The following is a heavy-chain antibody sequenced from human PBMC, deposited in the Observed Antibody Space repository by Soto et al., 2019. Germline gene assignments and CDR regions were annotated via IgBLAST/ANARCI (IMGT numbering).Heavy chain of an antibody. CDR3: ARGEGDGYNYQVDY. Sequence: SETLSLTCTVSGGSISSYYWSWIRQPPGKGLEWIGYIYYSGSTNYNPSLKSRVTISVDTSKNQFSLKLSSVTAADTAVYYCARGEGDGYNYQVDYWGQGTLVTVSS. D-gene: IGHD5-12*01. J-gene: IGHJ4*02. CDR1: GGSISSYY. V-gene: IGHV4-59*01. CDR2: IYYSGST.